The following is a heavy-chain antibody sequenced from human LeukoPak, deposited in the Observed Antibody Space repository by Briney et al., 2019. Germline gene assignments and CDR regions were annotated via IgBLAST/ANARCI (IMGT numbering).Heavy chain of an antibody. CDR1: GFTFRNYA. D-gene: IGHD5-12*01. J-gene: IGHJ4*02. CDR2: ISYGDGTA. Sequence: GVSLRLSCAASGFTFRNYAMNWVRQSPGKGLEWVASISYGDGTAFYAGSVKGRFIVSRDNSRSTLYLQMASLRAEDTAIYYCAKDRGYTGYDSGGIEFWGQGTLVTVSS. CDR3: AKDRGYTGYDSGGIEF. V-gene: IGHV3-23*01.